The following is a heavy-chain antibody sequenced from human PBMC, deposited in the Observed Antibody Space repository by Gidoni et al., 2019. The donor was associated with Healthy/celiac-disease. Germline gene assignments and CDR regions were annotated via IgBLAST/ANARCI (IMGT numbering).Heavy chain of an antibody. D-gene: IGHD2-15*01. CDR2: IYYSGST. Sequence: QLQLQESGPGLVKPSETLSLTCTVSGGPISSSSYYWGWIRQPPGKGLEWIGSIYYSGSTYYNPSLKSRVTISVDTSKNQFSLKLSSVTAADTAVYYCARQVVAATLDYFDYWGQGTLVTVSS. J-gene: IGHJ4*02. CDR3: ARQVVAATLDYFDY. V-gene: IGHV4-39*01. CDR1: GGPISSSSYY.